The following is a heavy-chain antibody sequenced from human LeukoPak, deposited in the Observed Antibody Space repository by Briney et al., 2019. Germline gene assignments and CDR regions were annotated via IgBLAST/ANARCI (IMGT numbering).Heavy chain of an antibody. Sequence: PSETLSLTCTVPGGSISSYYWSWIRQPPGKGLEWIGYIYYSGSTNYNPSLKSRVTISVDTSKNQFSLKLSSVTAADTAVYYCARAEQWLVKRFDYWGQGTLVTVSS. V-gene: IGHV4-59*12. CDR1: GGSISSYY. J-gene: IGHJ4*02. CDR3: ARAEQWLVKRFDY. CDR2: IYYSGST. D-gene: IGHD6-19*01.